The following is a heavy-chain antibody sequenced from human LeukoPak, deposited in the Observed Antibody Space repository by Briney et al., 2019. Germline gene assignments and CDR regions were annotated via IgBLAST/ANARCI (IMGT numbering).Heavy chain of an antibody. D-gene: IGHD1-26*01. CDR1: GGTFSSYA. CDR2: IIPILGIA. J-gene: IGHJ4*02. V-gene: IGHV1-69*04. CDR3: ARDGGSGSYYYFDY. Sequence: SVNVSCKASGGTFSSYAISWVRQAPGQGLEWMGRIIPILGIANYAQKFQGRVTITADKSTSTAYMELSSLRSEDTAVYYCARDGGSGSYYYFDYWGQGTLVTVSS.